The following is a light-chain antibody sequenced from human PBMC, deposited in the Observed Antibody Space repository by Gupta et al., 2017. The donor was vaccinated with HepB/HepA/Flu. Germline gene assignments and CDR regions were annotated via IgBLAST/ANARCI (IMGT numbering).Light chain of an antibody. CDR1: QSIVTY. CDR3: KQSYSTPLT. J-gene: IGKJ4*01. CDR2: AAS. V-gene: IGKV1-39*01. Sequence: IPMPQSPSSLSASVGDRVTVTCRASQSIVTYVNWYQQKPGKAPKLLIYAASSLQYGVPSRFSGSGSGTDFTLTITTLQPDDVATYYCKQSYSTPLTFGGGTKVEIK.